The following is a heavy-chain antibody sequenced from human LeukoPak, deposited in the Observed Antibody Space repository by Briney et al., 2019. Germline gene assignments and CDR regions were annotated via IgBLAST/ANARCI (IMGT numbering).Heavy chain of an antibody. V-gene: IGHV3-21*01. Sequence: PGGSLRLSCAASGFTFSSYSMNWVRQAPGKGLEWVSSISSSSSHIYYADSVKGRFTISRDNAKSSLYLQMNSLRAEDTAVYYCARQRIRRLNWFDPWGQGTLVTVSS. D-gene: IGHD3-3*02. J-gene: IGHJ5*02. CDR1: GFTFSSYS. CDR3: ARQRIRRLNWFDP. CDR2: ISSSSSHI.